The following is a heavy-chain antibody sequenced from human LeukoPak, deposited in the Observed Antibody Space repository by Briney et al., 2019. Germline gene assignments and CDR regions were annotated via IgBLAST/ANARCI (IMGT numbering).Heavy chain of an antibody. J-gene: IGHJ5*02. Sequence: SETLSLTCTVSGGSISSSSYYWGWIRQPPGKGLEWIGSIYYSGSTYYNPSLKSRVTISVDTSKNQFSLKLSSVTAADTAVYYCARVRVWLRQSNWFDPWGQGTLVTVSS. D-gene: IGHD5-12*01. V-gene: IGHV4-39*07. CDR2: IYYSGST. CDR1: GGSISSSSYY. CDR3: ARVRVWLRQSNWFDP.